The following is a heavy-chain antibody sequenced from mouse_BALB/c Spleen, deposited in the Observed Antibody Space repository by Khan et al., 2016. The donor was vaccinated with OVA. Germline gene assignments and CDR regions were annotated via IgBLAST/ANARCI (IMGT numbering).Heavy chain of an antibody. J-gene: IGHJ4*01. CDR2: INSYTGEP. Sequence: QIQLVQSGPELKKPGETVKISCKASGYTFTNYGMNWVKQSPGKALKWMGWINSYTGEPTYADDFKGRFAFSLETSASTAYLQINNLKNEDTATYFCARPPYFSYTLDHWGQGTSVTVSS. V-gene: IGHV9-3-1*01. CDR3: ARPPYFSYTLDH. CDR1: GYTFTNYG. D-gene: IGHD2-10*01.